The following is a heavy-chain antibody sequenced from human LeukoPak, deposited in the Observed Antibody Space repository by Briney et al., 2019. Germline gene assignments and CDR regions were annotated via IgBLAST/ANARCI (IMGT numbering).Heavy chain of an antibody. V-gene: IGHV3-15*01. J-gene: IGHJ4*02. Sequence: GGSLRLSCAASGFTFSNAWMSWVRQAPGKGLEWVGRIKSKTDGGTTDYAAPVKGRFTISRDDSKNTLYLQMNSLRAEDTAVYYCAKSLGRSLVGATMWGFDYWGQGTLVTVSS. CDR2: IKSKTDGGTT. CDR1: GFTFSNAW. CDR3: AKSLGRSLVGATMWGFDY. D-gene: IGHD1-26*01.